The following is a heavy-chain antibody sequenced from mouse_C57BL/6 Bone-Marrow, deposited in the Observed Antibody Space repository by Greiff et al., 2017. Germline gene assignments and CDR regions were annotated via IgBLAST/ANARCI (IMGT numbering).Heavy chain of an antibody. CDR3: TTRTAQATWGYAMDY. CDR2: IDPENGDT. Sequence: DVQLQESGAELVRPGASVKLSCTASGFNIKDDYMHWVKQRPEQGLEWIGWIDPENGDTEYASKFQGKAPITADTSSNTAYLQLSSLTSEDTAVYYCTTRTAQATWGYAMDYWGQGTSVTVSA. CDR1: GFNIKDDY. D-gene: IGHD3-2*02. V-gene: IGHV14-4*01. J-gene: IGHJ4*01.